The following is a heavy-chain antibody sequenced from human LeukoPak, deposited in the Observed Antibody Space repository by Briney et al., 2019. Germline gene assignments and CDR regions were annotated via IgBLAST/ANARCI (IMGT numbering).Heavy chain of an antibody. CDR3: ARDHVLGGSYYYYYYYGMDV. Sequence: PGGSLRLSCAASGFTFSSYWMSWVHQAPGKGLEWVANIKQDGSEKYYVDSVKGRFTISRDNAKNSLYLQMNSLRAEDTAVYYCARDHVLGGSYYYYYYYGMDVWGQGTTVTVSS. V-gene: IGHV3-7*01. J-gene: IGHJ6*02. CDR1: GFTFSSYW. CDR2: IKQDGSEK. D-gene: IGHD1-26*01.